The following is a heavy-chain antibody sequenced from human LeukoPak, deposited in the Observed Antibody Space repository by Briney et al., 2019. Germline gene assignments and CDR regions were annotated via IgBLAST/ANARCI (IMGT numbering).Heavy chain of an antibody. J-gene: IGHJ4*02. CDR3: TRDSGN. CDR1: GFTVGDNG. D-gene: IGHD2-15*01. CDR2: NRNKAYSGTT. V-gene: IGHV3-49*03. Sequence: GGSLTLSCTVSGFTVGDNGMGCFRHAAGEGLEWAGFNRNKAYSGTTQYAASMTGTSSISTDDSKRTAYLPMNSLKTEDTAVYHCTRDSGNWGQGTLVTVSS.